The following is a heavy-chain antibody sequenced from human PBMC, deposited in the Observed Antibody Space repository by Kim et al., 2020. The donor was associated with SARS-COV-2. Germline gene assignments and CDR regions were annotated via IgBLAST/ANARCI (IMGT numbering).Heavy chain of an antibody. CDR3: AMVAGEDY. Sequence: GGSLRLSCAASGFSFSTYNMNWVRQAPGKGLEWVSSISNNGIYIYYADSVKGRFTISRDNAKNSLYLQMNSLRAEDTAVYYCAMVAGEDYWGQGTLVTVSS. CDR1: GFSFSTYN. CDR2: ISNNGIYI. V-gene: IGHV3-21*01. D-gene: IGHD3-16*01. J-gene: IGHJ4*02.